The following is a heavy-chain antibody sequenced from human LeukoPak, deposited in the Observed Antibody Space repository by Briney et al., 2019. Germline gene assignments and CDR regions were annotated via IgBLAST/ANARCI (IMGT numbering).Heavy chain of an antibody. CDR1: GFTFSDYT. CDR2: ISTSSSTI. Sequence: QTGGSLRLSCEVSGFTFSDYTMTWVRQAPGKGLEWVSYISTSSSTIYYAGSVKGRFTISRDNTKNSLSLQMNSLRAEDTAVYYCARIPSGYTLGYGYYYYYMDVWGKGATVTVSS. J-gene: IGHJ6*03. V-gene: IGHV3-48*04. CDR3: ARIPSGYTLGYGYYYYYMDV. D-gene: IGHD5-18*01.